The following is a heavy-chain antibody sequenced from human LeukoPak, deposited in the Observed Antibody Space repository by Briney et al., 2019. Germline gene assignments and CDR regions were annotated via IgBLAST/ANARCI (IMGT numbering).Heavy chain of an antibody. D-gene: IGHD2-8*01. CDR2: ISSRESTI. V-gene: IGHV3-48*03. CDR1: GLTFSSFE. CDR3: ARVSWGTNWANRYFDY. J-gene: IGHJ4*02. Sequence: GGSVRLFCGAWGLTFSSFEMNGVRDAPGKGLEGVSYISSRESTIHYADSVKWRFNISRDNDKNSLYLQINSLRAEDTAVYYCARVSWGTNWANRYFDYWGQGTLVTVSS.